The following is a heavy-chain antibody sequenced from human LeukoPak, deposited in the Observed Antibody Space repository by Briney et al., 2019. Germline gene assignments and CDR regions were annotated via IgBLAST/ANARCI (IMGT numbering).Heavy chain of an antibody. CDR2: TNAGNGNT. CDR3: ARDAFGELYDYYYYGMDV. J-gene: IGHJ6*04. V-gene: IGHV1-3*01. CDR1: GYTFTSYA. Sequence: ASVKVSCKASGYTFTSYAMHWVRQAPGQRLEWMGWTNAGNGNTKYSQKFQGRVTITRDTSASTAYMELSSPRSEDTAVYYCARDAFGELYDYYYYGMDVWGKGTTVTVSS. D-gene: IGHD3-10*01.